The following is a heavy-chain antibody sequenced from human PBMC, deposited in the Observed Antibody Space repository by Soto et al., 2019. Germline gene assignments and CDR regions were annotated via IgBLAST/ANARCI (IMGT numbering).Heavy chain of an antibody. CDR1: GYTFTDYD. D-gene: IGHD1-20*01. CDR3: TRNLYNTGDFDH. Sequence: QVQLMQSGAEVRKPGASVKVSCKASGYTFTDYDINWVRQATGQGLEWLGWMTPKSGYTGCAQKFQGRVTLTRDTSRGTAYMELISLTSEDTAVYYCTRNLYNTGDFDHWGQGTLVTVSS. CDR2: MTPKSGYT. J-gene: IGHJ4*02. V-gene: IGHV1-8*02.